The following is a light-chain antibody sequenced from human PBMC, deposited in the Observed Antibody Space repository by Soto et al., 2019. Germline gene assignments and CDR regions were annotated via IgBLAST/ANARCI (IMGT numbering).Light chain of an antibody. CDR1: SSNIGNNA. CDR3: AAWDDSLKGVV. J-gene: IGLJ2*01. V-gene: IGLV1-36*01. Sequence: QSVLTQPPSVSEAPRQRVTISCSGSSSNIGNNAVNWYQQLPGKAPKLLIYYDDMLPSGVSNRFSGSKSGTSASLAISGLQSEAEADYYCAAWDDSLKGVVFGGGTKLTVL. CDR2: YDD.